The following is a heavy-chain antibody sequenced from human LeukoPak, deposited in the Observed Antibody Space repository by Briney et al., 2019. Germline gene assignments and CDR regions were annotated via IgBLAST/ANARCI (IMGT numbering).Heavy chain of an antibody. CDR1: GGSINGHDYY. CDR2: IYYSGST. D-gene: IGHD2-8*01. Sequence: SETLSLTCTVSGGSINGHDYYWGWIRQPPGKGLEWIGSIYYSGSTYYNPSLKSRVTISVDTSKNQFFLRLSSVTAADTAMYYCARTNYYFYYMDVWGRGTTVTVSS. V-gene: IGHV4-39*01. J-gene: IGHJ6*03. CDR3: ARTNYYFYYMDV.